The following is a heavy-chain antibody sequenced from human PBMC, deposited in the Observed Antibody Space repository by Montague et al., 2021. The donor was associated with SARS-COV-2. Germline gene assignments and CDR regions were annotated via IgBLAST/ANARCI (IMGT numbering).Heavy chain of an antibody. CDR2: IKPDGTST. Sequence: SLRLSCAASGFTFRSYWMHWVRQVPGRGLVWVSRIKPDGTSTNYAASVQGRFTISRDNAKNTLSLQMNNLRAEDTAIYYCVRPLWFGDSDYYFDSWGQGTLVTVS. V-gene: IGHV3-74*01. CDR3: VRPLWFGDSDYYFDS. J-gene: IGHJ4*02. CDR1: GFTFRSYW. D-gene: IGHD3-10*01.